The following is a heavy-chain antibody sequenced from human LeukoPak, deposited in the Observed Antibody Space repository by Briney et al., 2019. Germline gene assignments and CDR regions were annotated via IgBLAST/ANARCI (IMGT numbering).Heavy chain of an antibody. Sequence: GESLQISCKGSGYSFTNYWIGWVRQMPGKGLEWMGRIAPSDSYTNYSPSFQGHVTISADKSISTAYLRWSSLKASDTAMYYCARHRDCSSGACYPDYWGQGTLVTVSS. J-gene: IGHJ4*02. D-gene: IGHD2-15*01. CDR1: GYSFTNYW. CDR2: IAPSDSYT. V-gene: IGHV5-10-1*01. CDR3: ARHRDCSSGACYPDY.